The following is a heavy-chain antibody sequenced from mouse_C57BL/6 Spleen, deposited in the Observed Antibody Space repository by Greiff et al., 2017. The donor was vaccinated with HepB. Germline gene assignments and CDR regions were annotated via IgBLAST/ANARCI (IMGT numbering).Heavy chain of an antibody. CDR1: GFTFSDYY. V-gene: IGHV5-12*01. Sequence: EVKLMESGGGLVQPGGSLKLSCAASGFTFSDYYMYWVRQTPEKRLEWVAYISNGGGSTYYPDTVKGRFTISRDNAKNTLYLQMSRLKSEDTAMYYCARSHYYGTWYFDVWGTGTTVTVSS. D-gene: IGHD1-1*01. J-gene: IGHJ1*03. CDR2: ISNGGGST. CDR3: ARSHYYGTWYFDV.